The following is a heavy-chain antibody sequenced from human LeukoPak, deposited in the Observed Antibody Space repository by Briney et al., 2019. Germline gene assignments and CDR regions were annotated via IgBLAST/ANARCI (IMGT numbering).Heavy chain of an antibody. CDR2: IYPDDSDT. D-gene: IGHD4-17*01. Sequence: GESLKISCKGSGYSFTSCWIDWVRQMPGKGLEWVGIIYPDDSDTRYSPSFQDQVIISADKSISTAYLQWSSLKASDTAMYYCARHYPGGDYFIDYWGQGTLVTVSS. V-gene: IGHV5-51*01. J-gene: IGHJ4*02. CDR3: ARHYPGGDYFIDY. CDR1: GYSFTSCW.